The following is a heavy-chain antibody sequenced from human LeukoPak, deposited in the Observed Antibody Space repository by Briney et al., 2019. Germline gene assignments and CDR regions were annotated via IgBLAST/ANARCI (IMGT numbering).Heavy chain of an antibody. J-gene: IGHJ4*02. V-gene: IGHV4-39*07. CDR3: ARSKWIPRGVVDY. Sequence: SETLSLTCTVSGGSISSSSYYWGWIRQPPGKGLEWIGSIYYSGSTYYNPSLKSRVTISVDTSKNQFSLKLSSVTAADTAVYYCARSKWIPRGVVDYWGQGTLVTVSS. CDR1: GGSISSSSYY. D-gene: IGHD5-18*01. CDR2: IYYSGST.